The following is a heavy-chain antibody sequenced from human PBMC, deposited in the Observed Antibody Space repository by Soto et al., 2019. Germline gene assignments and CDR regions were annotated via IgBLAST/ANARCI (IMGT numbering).Heavy chain of an antibody. CDR1: GGTFSSYA. CDR2: IIPIFGTA. D-gene: IGHD2-2*01. CDR3: ARVGLGYCSSTSCYPVFDY. Sequence: QVQLVQSGAEVKKPGSSVKVSCKASGGTFSSYAISWVRQAPGQGLEWMGGIIPIFGTANYAQKFQGRVTITADESTSTAYMELSSLRSEDTAVYYCARVGLGYCSSTSCYPVFDYWGQGTLVTFSS. V-gene: IGHV1-69*01. J-gene: IGHJ4*02.